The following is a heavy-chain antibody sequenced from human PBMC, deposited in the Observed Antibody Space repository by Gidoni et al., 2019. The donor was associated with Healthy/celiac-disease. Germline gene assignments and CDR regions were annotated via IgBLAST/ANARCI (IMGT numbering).Heavy chain of an antibody. D-gene: IGHD3-22*01. J-gene: IGHJ1*01. CDR1: GYTFTSYG. V-gene: IGHV1-18*04. CDR3: ARPPTGYYDSSGYVTGYFQH. Sequence: QVQLVQSGAEVKKPGASVKVSCKASGYTFTSYGISWVRQAPGQGLEWMGWISAYNGNTNDAQKLQGRVTMTTDTSTSTAYMELRSLRSDDTAVYYCARPPTGYYDSSGYVTGYFQHWGQGTLVTVSS. CDR2: ISAYNGNT.